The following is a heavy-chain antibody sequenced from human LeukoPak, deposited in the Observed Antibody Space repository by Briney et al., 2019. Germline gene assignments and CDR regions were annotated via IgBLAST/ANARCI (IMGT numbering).Heavy chain of an antibody. D-gene: IGHD6-13*01. J-gene: IGHJ4*02. Sequence: GGSLRLSCAASGFTVSGNYVSWVRQAPGKALEWVSIMYSGGNTYYADSVKGRFTISRDDSKNTLYLQMNSLRAEDAAVYYCASHASHGAAAATPFEYWGQGTLVTVSS. CDR2: MYSGGNT. CDR1: GFTVSGNY. V-gene: IGHV3-66*01. CDR3: ASHASHGAAAATPFEY.